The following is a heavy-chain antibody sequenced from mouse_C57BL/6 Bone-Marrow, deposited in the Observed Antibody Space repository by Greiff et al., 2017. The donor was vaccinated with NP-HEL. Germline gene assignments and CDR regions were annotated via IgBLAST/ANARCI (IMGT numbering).Heavy chain of an antibody. CDR3: ARRSYSDYVRYAMDY. CDR2: IHPNSGST. Sequence: QVQLQQPGAELVKPGASVKLSCKASGYTFTSYWMHWVKQRPGQGLEWIGMIHPNSGSTNYNEKFKSKATLTVDTTSSTAYMQLSSLTSEDSAVYYGARRSYSDYVRYAMDYWGQGTSVTVSS. D-gene: IGHD2-13*01. CDR1: GYTFTSYW. J-gene: IGHJ4*01. V-gene: IGHV1-64*01.